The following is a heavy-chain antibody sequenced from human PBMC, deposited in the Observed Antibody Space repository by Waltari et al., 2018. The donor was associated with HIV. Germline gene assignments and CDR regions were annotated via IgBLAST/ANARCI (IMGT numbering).Heavy chain of an antibody. CDR1: GFTFSKYW. CDR2: IEGDGSTT. CDR3: ARDLYYGADY. J-gene: IGHJ4*02. Sequence: EVQLVESGGGLVQPGGPLRLSAAASGFTFSKYWMHWIRQAPGKGLEWVSRIEGDGSTTYYVDSVKGRFTISRDNAKNTLYLQMNYLSAEDTAVYFCARDLYYGADYWGQGTLVTVSS. V-gene: IGHV3-74*01. D-gene: IGHD3-10*01.